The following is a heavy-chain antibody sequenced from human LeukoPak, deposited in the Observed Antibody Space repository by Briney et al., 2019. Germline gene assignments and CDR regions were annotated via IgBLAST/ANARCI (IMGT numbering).Heavy chain of an antibody. J-gene: IGHJ5*02. CDR3: ARDGLSYTNPNNWFDP. V-gene: IGHV1-18*01. D-gene: IGHD2-2*02. CDR1: GYSFISYY. CDR2: ISAYNGDT. Sequence: ASVKVSCKASGYSFISYYINWVRQAPGQGLEWMGWISAYNGDTNYAQNLQGRVTMTTDTSTDTAYMELRSLRSDDTAVYYCARDGLSYTNPNNWFDPWSQGTLVTVSS.